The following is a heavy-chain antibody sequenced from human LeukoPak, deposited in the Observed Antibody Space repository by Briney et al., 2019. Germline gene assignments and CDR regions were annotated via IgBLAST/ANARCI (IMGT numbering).Heavy chain of an antibody. CDR1: GGTFSSYA. D-gene: IGHD6-19*01. CDR2: IIPILGIA. Sequence: GASVKVSCKASGGTFSSYAISWVRQAPGQGLEWMGRIIPILGIANYAQKFQGRVTITADKSTSTAYMELSSLRVDDTAVYYCAKHGYSSGWPQVPSDYWGQGTLVTVSS. CDR3: AKHGYSSGWPQVPSDY. V-gene: IGHV1-69*04. J-gene: IGHJ4*02.